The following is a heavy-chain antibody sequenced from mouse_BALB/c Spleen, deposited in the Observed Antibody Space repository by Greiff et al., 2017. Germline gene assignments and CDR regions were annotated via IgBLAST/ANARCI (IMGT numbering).Heavy chain of an antibody. CDR2: INPYNDGT. CDR1: GYTFTSYV. V-gene: IGHV1-14*01. J-gene: IGHJ4*01. CDR3: ARSDYKVAMDY. Sequence: LEESGPELVKPGASVKMSCKASGYTFTSYVMHWVKQKPGQGLEWIGYINPYNDGTKYNEKFKGKATLTSDKSSSTAYMELSSLTSEDSAVYYCARSDYKVAMDYWGQGTSVTVSS. D-gene: IGHD2-12*01.